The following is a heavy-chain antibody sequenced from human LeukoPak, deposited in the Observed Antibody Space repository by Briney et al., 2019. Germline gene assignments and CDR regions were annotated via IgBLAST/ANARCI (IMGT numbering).Heavy chain of an antibody. CDR3: AKIIDYGVPDACDI. CDR1: GFSFHSYA. D-gene: IGHD4-17*01. CDR2: ISGSGVST. Sequence: PGGSLRLSCAASGFSFHSYAMSWVRQAPGEGLEWVAGISGSGVSTYYADSVKGRFTISRDNSKNTLYVHMNSLRAEDTAVYYCAKIIDYGVPDACDIWGQGTMVTVSS. J-gene: IGHJ3*02. V-gene: IGHV3-23*01.